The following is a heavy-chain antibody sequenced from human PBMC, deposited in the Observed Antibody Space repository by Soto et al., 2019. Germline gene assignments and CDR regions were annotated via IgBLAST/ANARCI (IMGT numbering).Heavy chain of an antibody. V-gene: IGHV3-64D*06. CDR1: GFTFSIYA. J-gene: IGHJ4*02. D-gene: IGHD3-22*01. Sequence: EVQLVESGGDLVQPGGSRRLSCSASGFTFSIYAMHWVRQAPGKGLEYVSSFSTDGGNTHYADSVKGRFTISRDNSKNTVYLQMSSLRAEDTAVYYCVEGEYYYDSSGYYPFDYWGQGTLVTVSS. CDR3: VEGEYYYDSSGYYPFDY. CDR2: FSTDGGNT.